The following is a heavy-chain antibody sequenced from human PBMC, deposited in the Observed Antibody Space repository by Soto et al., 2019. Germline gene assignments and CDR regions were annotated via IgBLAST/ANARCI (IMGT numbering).Heavy chain of an antibody. Sequence: QVTLKESGPVVVKPTETLTLTCTVSGFSLSNARMGVSWIRQPPGKALEWLAHILSNDEKSYVTSLKSRLTISKDTSKSQVVLTMTNIDPVDTATYYCARVARAYGDFLSGMDVWGQGTTFTVSS. CDR1: GFSLSNARMG. CDR3: ARVARAYGDFLSGMDV. V-gene: IGHV2-26*01. J-gene: IGHJ6*02. D-gene: IGHD4-17*01. CDR2: ILSNDEK.